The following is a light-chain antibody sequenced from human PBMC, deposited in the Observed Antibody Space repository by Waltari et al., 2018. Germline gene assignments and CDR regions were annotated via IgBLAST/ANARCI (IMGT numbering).Light chain of an antibody. Sequence: QSALTQPASVSGSPGQSITISCTATSGDVGDYNHVSWFQQHPGKAPKLMISEVTERPSGICNRFSGHKSGNTASLTISGLQTEDEADYYCSSFTTSGAYVFGAGTKVTVL. CDR2: EVT. J-gene: IGLJ1*01. CDR3: SSFTTSGAYV. CDR1: SGDVGDYNH. V-gene: IGLV2-14*01.